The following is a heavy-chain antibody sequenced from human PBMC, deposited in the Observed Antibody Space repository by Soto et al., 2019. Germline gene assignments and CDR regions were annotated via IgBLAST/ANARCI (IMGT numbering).Heavy chain of an antibody. Sequence: GESLKISCKGSGYSFTSYWIGWVRQMPGKGLEWMGIIYPGDSDTRYSPSFQGQVTISADKSISTAYLQWSSLKASDTAMYYCARLGHCSSTSCDRNYYYYYGMDVWGQGTTVTVSS. J-gene: IGHJ6*02. V-gene: IGHV5-51*01. CDR3: ARLGHCSSTSCDRNYYYYYGMDV. CDR1: GYSFTSYW. D-gene: IGHD2-2*03. CDR2: IYPGDSDT.